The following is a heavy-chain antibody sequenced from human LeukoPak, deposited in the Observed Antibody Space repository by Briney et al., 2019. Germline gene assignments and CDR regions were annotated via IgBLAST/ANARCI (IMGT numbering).Heavy chain of an antibody. CDR2: IYTSGST. V-gene: IGHV4-4*07. D-gene: IGHD1-26*01. CDR3: AREASIVGATMI. J-gene: IGHJ4*02. CDR1: GGSIRFLH. Sequence: PSDTLSLPRSVWGGSIRFLHWSWIPQPAGKALEWIGHIYTSGSTDYNPSLKSRVTISVDTPKNQFPLKLTSVTAADTAVYYCAREASIVGATMIWGQGTLVTVSS.